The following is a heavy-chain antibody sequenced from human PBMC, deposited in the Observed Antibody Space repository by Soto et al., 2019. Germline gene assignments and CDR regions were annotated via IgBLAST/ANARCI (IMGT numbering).Heavy chain of an antibody. D-gene: IGHD3-22*01. Sequence: QVQLVQSGAEVKKPGSSVKVSCKASGGTFSSYAISWVRQAPGQGLEWMGGIIPIFGTANYAQKFQGRVTITADESTSTAYMELSSLRSEDTAVYYCASSAPVVVPCYYGMDVWGQGTTVTVSS. V-gene: IGHV1-69*01. CDR3: ASSAPVVVPCYYGMDV. CDR2: IIPIFGTA. J-gene: IGHJ6*02. CDR1: GGTFSSYA.